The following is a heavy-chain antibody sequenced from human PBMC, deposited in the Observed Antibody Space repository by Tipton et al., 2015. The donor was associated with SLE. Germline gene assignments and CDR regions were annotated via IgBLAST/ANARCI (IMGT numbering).Heavy chain of an antibody. CDR1: GYTFTDYY. J-gene: IGHJ6*02. Sequence: QSGPEVKTPGASVKVSCKASGYTFTDYYMNWVRQAPGQGLEWMGRINPNSGGTNYAQKFQGRVTMTRDTSISTAYMELSRLRSDDTAVYYCARLYSGSYYYYYYGMDVWGQGTTVTVSS. V-gene: IGHV1-2*06. D-gene: IGHD1-26*01. CDR3: ARLYSGSYYYYYYGMDV. CDR2: INPNSGGT.